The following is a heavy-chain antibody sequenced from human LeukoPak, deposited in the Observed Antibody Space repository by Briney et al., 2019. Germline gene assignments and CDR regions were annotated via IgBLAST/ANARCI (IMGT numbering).Heavy chain of an antibody. D-gene: IGHD3-10*01. CDR3: ARRFNYYGSGSYSHFDY. V-gene: IGHV4-34*01. CDR2: INHSGST. Sequence: PSETLSLTCAVYGGSFSGYYWSWIRQPPGKGLEWIGEINHSGSTNYNPSLKSRVTISVDTSKNQFSLNLSSVTAAATAVYYCARRFNYYGSGSYSHFDYWGQGTLVTVPS. J-gene: IGHJ4*02. CDR1: GGSFSGYY.